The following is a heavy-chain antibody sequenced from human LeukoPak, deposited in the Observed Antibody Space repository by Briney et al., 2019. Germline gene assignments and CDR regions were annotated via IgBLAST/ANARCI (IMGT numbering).Heavy chain of an antibody. Sequence: SETLSLTCTVSGGSLWSFYWSWVRQPAGKGLEWIGRLYNNGSTNYSPSLKSRVTISVDTSKNQFSLKLSSVTAADTAVYYCARSRRIVVVSTYYYYMDVWGKGTTVTISS. CDR3: ARSRRIVVVSTYYYYMDV. CDR2: LYNNGST. D-gene: IGHD3-22*01. CDR1: GGSLWSFY. J-gene: IGHJ6*03. V-gene: IGHV4-4*07.